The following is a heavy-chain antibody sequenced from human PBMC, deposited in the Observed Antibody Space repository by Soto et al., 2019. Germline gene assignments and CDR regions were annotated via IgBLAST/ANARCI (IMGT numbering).Heavy chain of an antibody. D-gene: IGHD4-17*01. CDR1: GYTFTNYG. CDR3: ARLPTLTYGDSDKRNLFDS. J-gene: IGHJ5*01. V-gene: IGHV1-18*04. Sequence: ASVKVSCKTSGYTFTNYGINWGRQAPGQGLEWMGWISAYNGNTNYAQKLQGRVTMTTDTSTSTAYMELRSLRSDETAVYYCARLPTLTYGDSDKRNLFDSWAQGT. CDR2: ISAYNGNT.